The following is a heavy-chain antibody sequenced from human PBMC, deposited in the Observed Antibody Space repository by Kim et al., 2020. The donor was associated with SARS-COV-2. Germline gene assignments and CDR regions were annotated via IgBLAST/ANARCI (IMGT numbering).Heavy chain of an antibody. J-gene: IGHJ6*03. CDR3: SSELQLWLGSYYYYMDV. Sequence: GGSLRLSCAASGFTFSNAWMTWVRQAPGKGLEWIGLIKSKTDGGTTDYAAPVKGRFTISRDDSNNTLFLQMNSLKTEDTAVYYCSSELQLWLGSYYYYMDVWGKGTTVTVSS. CDR2: IKSKTDGGTT. CDR1: GFTFSNAW. V-gene: IGHV3-15*01. D-gene: IGHD5-18*01.